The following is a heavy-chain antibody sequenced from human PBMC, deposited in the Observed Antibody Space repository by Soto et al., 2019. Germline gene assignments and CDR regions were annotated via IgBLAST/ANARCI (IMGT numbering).Heavy chain of an antibody. V-gene: IGHV3-30-3*01. J-gene: IGHJ4*02. Sequence: GGSLRLSCAASGFTFSNYAIHWVRQAPGKGLEWVTIISKDGNSKHYADPVKGRFTISRDNSKNTLFLQMNSLRPEDTAVYYCASISDHGGFDFWGQGQQVTVSS. CDR3: ASISDHGGFDF. CDR2: ISKDGNSK. D-gene: IGHD1-20*01. CDR1: GFTFSNYA.